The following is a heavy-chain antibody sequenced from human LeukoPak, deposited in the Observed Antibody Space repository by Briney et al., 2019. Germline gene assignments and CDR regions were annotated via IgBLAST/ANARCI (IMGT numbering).Heavy chain of an antibody. D-gene: IGHD3-3*01. J-gene: IGHJ4*02. CDR1: AFIFSGHW. CDR3: ARDQGPGVEWLSLFDY. V-gene: IGHV3-30*03. CDR2: ISYDGSNK. Sequence: SGGSLRLSCEASAFIFSGHWLNWVRQAPGKGLEWVAVISYDGSNKYYADSVKGRFTISRDNSKNTLYLQMNSLRAEDTAVYYCARDQGPGVEWLSLFDYWGQGTLVTVSS.